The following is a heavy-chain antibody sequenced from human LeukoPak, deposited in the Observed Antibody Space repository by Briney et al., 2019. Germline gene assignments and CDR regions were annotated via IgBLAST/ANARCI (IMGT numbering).Heavy chain of an antibody. D-gene: IGHD2-15*01. Sequence: GGSLRLSCAASGFTFSDYYMSWIRQAPGKGLEGVSYISSSSSYKNYADSVKGRLTISRENAKNSLYLQMNSLRAEDTAVYYCARDIRVVAATRGYFQHWGQGTLVTVSS. CDR3: ARDIRVVAATRGYFQH. J-gene: IGHJ1*01. V-gene: IGHV3-11*05. CDR1: GFTFSDYY. CDR2: ISSSSSYK.